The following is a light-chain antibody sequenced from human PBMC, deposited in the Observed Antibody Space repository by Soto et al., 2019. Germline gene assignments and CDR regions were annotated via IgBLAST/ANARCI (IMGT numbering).Light chain of an antibody. CDR3: CSYAGSVV. V-gene: IGLV2-23*01. CDR1: SSDVGSYNL. CDR2: EGS. Sequence: QYALTQPASVSGSPGQSITISCTGTSSDVGSYNLVSWYQQHPGKAPKLMIYEGSKRPSGVSNRFSGSKSGNTASLTISGLQAEDEADYYCCSYAGSVVFGGGTKRTFL. J-gene: IGLJ2*01.